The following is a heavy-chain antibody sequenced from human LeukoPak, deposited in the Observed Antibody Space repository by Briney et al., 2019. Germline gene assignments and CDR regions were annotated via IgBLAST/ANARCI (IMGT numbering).Heavy chain of an antibody. D-gene: IGHD3-3*01. CDR1: GGSISSYY. CDR2: IYTSGST. CDR3: ARHSFWSGWNYMDV. Sequence: SETLSLTCTVSGGSISSYYWSWIRQPPGKGLEWIGYIYTSGSTNYNPSLKSRVTISVDTSKNQFALKLSSVTAADTAVYYCARHSFWSGWNYMDVWGKGTTVTVSS. V-gene: IGHV4-4*09. J-gene: IGHJ6*03.